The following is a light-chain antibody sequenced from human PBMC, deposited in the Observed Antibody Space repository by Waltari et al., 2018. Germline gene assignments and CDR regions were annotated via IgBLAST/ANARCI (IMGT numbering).Light chain of an antibody. J-gene: IGKJ1*01. CDR1: QSISKY. CDR3: QKYGTLPAT. Sequence: EIVLTQSPGPLSLSPGERATPSCRASQSISKYLVWYHQKPGQPPRLLTYETSIRATGIPDRFSGSGSGTDFSLTSSRLEPEDFAVYYCQKYGTLPATFGQGTKVEIK. CDR2: ETS. V-gene: IGKV3-20*01.